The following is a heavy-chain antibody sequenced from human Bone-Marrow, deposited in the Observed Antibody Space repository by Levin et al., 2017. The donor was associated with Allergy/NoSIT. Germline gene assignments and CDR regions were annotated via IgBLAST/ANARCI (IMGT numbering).Heavy chain of an antibody. CDR1: GGTFSSHG. V-gene: IGHV1-69*13. Sequence: SVKVSCKASGGTFSSHGIAWVRQAPGQGLEWMGGIIPIFGPPNYAQKFQGRVTISAAESTNTAYMELSSLRSDDTAVFYCARLTGDCSGGACLSRYFYYYMDVWGKGTTVTVSS. CDR3: ARLTGDCSGGACLSRYFYYYMDV. CDR2: IIPIFGPP. J-gene: IGHJ6*03. D-gene: IGHD2-15*01.